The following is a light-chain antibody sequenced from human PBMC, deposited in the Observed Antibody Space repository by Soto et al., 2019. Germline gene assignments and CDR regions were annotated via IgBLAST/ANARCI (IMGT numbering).Light chain of an antibody. CDR2: DAS. J-gene: IGKJ1*01. V-gene: IGKV3-11*01. CDR1: QSVSSY. Sequence: EIVLTQSPGTLSLSPGERATLACRASQSVSSYLAWYQQKPGQAPRLLIYDASNRATGIPARFSGSGSGTDFTLTISRLEPEDFAVYYCQQRSNWPPWTFGQGTKVDI. CDR3: QQRSNWPPWT.